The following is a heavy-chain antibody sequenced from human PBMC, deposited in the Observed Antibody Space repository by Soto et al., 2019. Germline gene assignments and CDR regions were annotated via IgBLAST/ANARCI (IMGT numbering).Heavy chain of an antibody. CDR1: GFTVSSNY. D-gene: IGHD2-2*01. V-gene: IGHV3-53*01. J-gene: IGHJ4*02. CDR3: AREDNRTSWAFAC. CDR2: IYSGGST. Sequence: PGGSLRLSCAASGFTVSSNYMSWVRQAPGKGLEWVSVIYSGGSTYYADSVRGRFTISRDSSKNTLSLQMNSLRAEDTAMYYCAREDNRTSWAFACWGQGTLVTVSS.